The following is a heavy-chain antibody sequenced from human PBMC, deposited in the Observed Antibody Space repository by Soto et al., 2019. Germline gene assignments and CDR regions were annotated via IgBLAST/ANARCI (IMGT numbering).Heavy chain of an antibody. CDR3: ASGGVDTAMVTGWFAP. CDR1: GGSISSDY. CDR2: IYNSGST. J-gene: IGHJ5*02. Sequence: QVQLQESGPGLVKPSETLSLTCTVSGGSISSDYWSWIRQRPGQGLEWIGFIYNSGSTNYNPSLKSRVTLSVDTSKNQFSLKLSSVTAADTAVYYCASGGVDTAMVTGWFAPWGQGTVVTFSS. V-gene: IGHV4-59*01. D-gene: IGHD5-18*01.